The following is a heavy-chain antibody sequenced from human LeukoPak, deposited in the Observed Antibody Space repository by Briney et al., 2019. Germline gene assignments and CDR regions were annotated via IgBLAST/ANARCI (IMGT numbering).Heavy chain of an antibody. Sequence: SETLSLTCTVSGGYTGSHYWSWIRQPAGKGLEWIGRISPSGTTHYNPSLGSRATMSVDTSKNYFSLRLSSVTAADTAVYYCARDFYASGFYFWFDPWGQGMLVTVSS. CDR3: ARDFYASGFYFWFDP. CDR2: ISPSGTT. V-gene: IGHV4-4*07. CDR1: GGYTGSHY. D-gene: IGHD2/OR15-2a*01. J-gene: IGHJ5*02.